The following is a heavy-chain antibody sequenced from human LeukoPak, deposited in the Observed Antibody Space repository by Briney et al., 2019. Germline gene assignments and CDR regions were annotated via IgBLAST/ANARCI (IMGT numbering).Heavy chain of an antibody. CDR1: GFTLSSYP. V-gene: IGHV3-30*04. CDR3: ARDVFGSVDY. J-gene: IGHJ4*02. CDR2: SSFDGTIR. Sequence: GGSLRLSCAASGFTLSSYPMHWVRQAPGKGLEWVSLSSFDGTIRYADSVKGRFTVSRDYSKDTLYLQMNSLRAEDTAVYYCARDVFGSVDYWGQGTLVTVSS. D-gene: IGHD3-3*01.